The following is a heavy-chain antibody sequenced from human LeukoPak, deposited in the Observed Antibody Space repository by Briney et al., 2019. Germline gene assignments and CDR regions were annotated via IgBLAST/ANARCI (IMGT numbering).Heavy chain of an antibody. Sequence: ASVKVSCKASGYTFTSYDINWVRQATGQGLEWMGWMNPNSGNTGYAQKFQGRVTMTRDTSISTAYMELSSLRSEDTAVYYCARGRIAAAGTYYYMDVWGKGTTVTVSS. D-gene: IGHD6-13*01. CDR1: GYTFTSYD. V-gene: IGHV1-8*01. CDR3: ARGRIAAAGTYYYMDV. CDR2: MNPNSGNT. J-gene: IGHJ6*03.